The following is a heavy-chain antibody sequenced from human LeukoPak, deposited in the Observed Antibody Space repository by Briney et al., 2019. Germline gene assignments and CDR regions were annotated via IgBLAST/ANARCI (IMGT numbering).Heavy chain of an antibody. V-gene: IGHV4-59*01. CDR1: GGSISSYY. Sequence: SETLSLTCTVSGGSISSYYWSWIRQPPGKGLEWIGYIYYSGSTNYNPSLKSRVTISVDTSKNQFSLKLSSVTAADTAVYYCARAVVEMATIFDYWGQGTLVTVSS. J-gene: IGHJ4*02. CDR3: ARAVVEMATIFDY. CDR2: IYYSGST. D-gene: IGHD5-24*01.